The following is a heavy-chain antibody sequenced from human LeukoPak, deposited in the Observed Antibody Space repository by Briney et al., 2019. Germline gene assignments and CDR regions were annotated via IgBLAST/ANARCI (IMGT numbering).Heavy chain of an antibody. CDR3: ARKGPATIADY. D-gene: IGHD4-11*01. Sequence: PSGTLSLTCAVSGGFISSGNWWGWFRQPPGKGLEWIGEIHHSVGTNYNPSLKSRVAISMDKSENQFSLDLTSVTAADTAMYHCARKGPATIADYWGRGTLVTVSS. J-gene: IGHJ4*02. V-gene: IGHV4-4*02. CDR2: IHHSVGT. CDR1: GGFISSGNW.